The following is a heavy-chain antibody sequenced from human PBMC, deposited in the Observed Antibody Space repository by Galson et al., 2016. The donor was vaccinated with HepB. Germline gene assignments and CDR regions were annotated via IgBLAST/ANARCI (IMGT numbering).Heavy chain of an antibody. D-gene: IGHD6-13*01. CDR1: GASISSSSYY. CDR3: ARHGPLNAFNGYSSTWYGVLPYCYFDY. Sequence: SETLSLTCSVSGASISSSSYYWGWIRQPPGKGLEWIGTIYYSGSTYYNPSLKSRVTIFEDTSKNQFSLKLSSVTAADTAVYYCARHGPLNAFNGYSSTWYGVLPYCYFDYWGQGTLVTVSS. CDR2: IYYSGST. V-gene: IGHV4-39*01. J-gene: IGHJ4*02.